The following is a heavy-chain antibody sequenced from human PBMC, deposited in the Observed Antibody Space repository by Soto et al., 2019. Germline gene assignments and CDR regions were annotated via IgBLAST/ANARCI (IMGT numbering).Heavy chain of an antibody. Sequence: ASVKVSCKASGYTFTSHVIHWVRQAPGQRLEWMGWVNGDNGNTNYAQKLQGRVTITTDTSTSTAYMELRSLRSDDTAVYYCARPFMVRYFDRPNRGQPQDHDAFDIWGQGTMVTVSS. V-gene: IGHV1-18*01. CDR1: GYTFTSHV. D-gene: IGHD3-9*01. CDR2: VNGDNGNT. CDR3: ARPFMVRYFDRPNRGQPQDHDAFDI. J-gene: IGHJ3*02.